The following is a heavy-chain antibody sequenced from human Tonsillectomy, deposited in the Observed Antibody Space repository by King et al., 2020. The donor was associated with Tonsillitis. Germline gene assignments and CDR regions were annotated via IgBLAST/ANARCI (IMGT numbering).Heavy chain of an antibody. V-gene: IGHV3-15*01. Sequence: VQLVESGGGLVKPGGSLRLSCAASGFTFSNAWMSGVRQAPGKGLEWVGRIKSKTDGGTTDYAAPVKGRFTISRDDSKNTLYLQMNSLKTEDTAVYYCTTSIRYCSSTSCSYYYYYMDVWGKGTTVTVSS. CDR2: IKSKTDGGTT. CDR3: TTSIRYCSSTSCSYYYYYMDV. CDR1: GFTFSNAW. D-gene: IGHD2-2*01. J-gene: IGHJ6*03.